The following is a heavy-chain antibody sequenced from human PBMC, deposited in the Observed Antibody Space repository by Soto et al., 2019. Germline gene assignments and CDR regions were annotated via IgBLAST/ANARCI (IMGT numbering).Heavy chain of an antibody. D-gene: IGHD1-26*01. CDR2: ISGSGGST. J-gene: IGHJ4*02. CDR1: GFTFSSYA. Sequence: GGSLRLSCAASGFTFSSYAMSWVRQAPGKGLEWVSAISGSGGSTYYADSVKGRFTISRDNSKNTLYLQMNSLRAEDTAGYYCAKDQPRNGGELPAPFDYWGQGTLVTVSS. V-gene: IGHV3-23*01. CDR3: AKDQPRNGGELPAPFDY.